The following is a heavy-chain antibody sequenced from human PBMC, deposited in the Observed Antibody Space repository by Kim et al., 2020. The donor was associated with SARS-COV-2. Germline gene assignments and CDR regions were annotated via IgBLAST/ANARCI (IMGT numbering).Heavy chain of an antibody. CDR2: ISGSGGST. CDR1: GFTFSNYV. CDR3: AKRGGNTYYYFDY. D-gene: IGHD2-15*01. V-gene: IGHV3-23*01. J-gene: IGHJ4*02. Sequence: VGSLRLSCAASGFTFSNYVMSWVRQAPGKGLEWVSAISGSGGSTYYADSVKGRFTISRDNSKNTLYLQMNSLRAEDTALYYCAKRGGNTYYYFDYWGQGTLVTVSS.